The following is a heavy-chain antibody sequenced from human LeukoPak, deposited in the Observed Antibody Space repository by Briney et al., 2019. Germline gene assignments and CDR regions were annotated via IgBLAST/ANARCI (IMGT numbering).Heavy chain of an antibody. CDR2: MSPNSGDT. Sequence: GASVKVSCKASGYTFTSHDINWVRQATGQGLEWMGWMSPNSGDTGYAQKFQGRVTMTSGSSISTAYMELSSLRSEDTAMYYCVRTPPNWGFDYWGQGTLVTVSS. CDR3: VRTPPNWGFDY. V-gene: IGHV1-8*01. D-gene: IGHD7-27*01. CDR1: GYTFTSHD. J-gene: IGHJ4*02.